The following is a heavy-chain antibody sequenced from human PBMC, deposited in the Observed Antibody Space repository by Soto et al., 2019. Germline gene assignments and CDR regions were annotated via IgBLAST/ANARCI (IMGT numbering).Heavy chain of an antibody. D-gene: IGHD6-13*01. Sequence: QITLKESGPTLVKPTQTLTLTCTFSGFSLSTNGVGVGWIRQPPGKALEWLALIYWDNDKYYSPSLKTRLTITKHTTKNQVVLTLTTVAPMDTATYYCAHRLPGYRSPGSWAYFAYGGKGTLVTVSS. CDR3: AHRLPGYRSPGSWAYFAY. J-gene: IGHJ4*02. CDR1: GFSLSTNGVG. V-gene: IGHV2-5*02. CDR2: IYWDNDK.